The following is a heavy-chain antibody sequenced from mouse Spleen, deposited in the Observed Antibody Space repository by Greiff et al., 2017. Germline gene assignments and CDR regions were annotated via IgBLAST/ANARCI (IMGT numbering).Heavy chain of an antibody. Sequence: VQLQQSGAELVKPGASVKLSCKASGYTFTSYWMQWVKQRPGQGLEWIGEIDPSDSYTNYNQKFKGKATLTVDTSSSTAYMQLSSLTSEDSAVYYCARWNYGKGYYFDYWGQGTTLTVSS. CDR1: GYTFTSYW. J-gene: IGHJ2*01. CDR3: ARWNYGKGYYFDY. D-gene: IGHD2-1*01. CDR2: IDPSDSYT. V-gene: IGHV1-50*01.